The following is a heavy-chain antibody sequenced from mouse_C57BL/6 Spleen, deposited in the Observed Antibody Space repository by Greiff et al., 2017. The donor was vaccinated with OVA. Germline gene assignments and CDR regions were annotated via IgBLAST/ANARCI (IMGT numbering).Heavy chain of an antibody. CDR1: GFSFNTYA. CDR2: IRSKSNNYAT. D-gene: IGHD2-1*01. Sequence: EVQLVESGGGLVQPKGSLKLSCAASGFSFNTYAMNWVRQAPGKGLEWVARIRSKSNNYATYYADSVKDRFTISRDDSESMLYLQMNNLKTEDTAMYYCVRQELQDYFDYWGQGTTLTVSS. CDR3: VRQELQDYFDY. V-gene: IGHV10-1*01. J-gene: IGHJ2*01.